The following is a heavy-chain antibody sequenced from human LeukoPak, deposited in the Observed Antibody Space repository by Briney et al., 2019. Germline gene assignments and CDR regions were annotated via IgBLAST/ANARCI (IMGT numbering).Heavy chain of an antibody. CDR3: ARGGDSSGFGWFDP. CDR2: ISSSSSTI. Sequence: GGSLRLSCAASGFTFSSYSMNWVRQAPGKGLEWVSYISSSSSTIYYADSVKGRFTISRDNAKNSLYLQMNSLRAEDTAVYYCARGGDSSGFGWFDPWGQGTLVTVSS. CDR1: GFTFSSYS. D-gene: IGHD3-22*01. J-gene: IGHJ5*02. V-gene: IGHV3-48*01.